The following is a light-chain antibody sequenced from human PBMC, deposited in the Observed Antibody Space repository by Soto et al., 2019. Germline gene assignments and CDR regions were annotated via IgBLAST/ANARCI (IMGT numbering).Light chain of an antibody. V-gene: IGKV3-15*01. CDR3: QQYHNWPIT. J-gene: IGKJ5*01. CDR2: DAS. CDR1: QSVSSN. Sequence: IVMTQSPAPLSVSPGESATLSCRASQSVSSNLAWHQQKPGQAPRILMYDASTRATGISARFSGSGSGTEFTLTISSLQSEDFAVYYCQQYHNWPITFGQGTRVAIK.